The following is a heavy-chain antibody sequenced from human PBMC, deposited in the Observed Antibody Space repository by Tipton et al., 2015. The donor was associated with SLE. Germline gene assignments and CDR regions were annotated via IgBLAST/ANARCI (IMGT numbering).Heavy chain of an antibody. J-gene: IGHJ4*02. CDR2: MHYSGSS. Sequence: TLSLTCSVSGGSISNDRYYWGWIRQPPGKGLEWIGIMHYSGSSYYNPSLKSRVTISVDTSKSQFSLKVSSVTAADTAVYYCASWSDDGGHFDYWGQGTLVTVSS. CDR3: ASWSDDGGHFDY. D-gene: IGHD4-23*01. V-gene: IGHV4-39*07. CDR1: GGSISNDRYY.